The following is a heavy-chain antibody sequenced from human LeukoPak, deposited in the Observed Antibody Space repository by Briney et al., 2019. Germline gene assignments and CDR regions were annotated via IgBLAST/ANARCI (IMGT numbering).Heavy chain of an antibody. V-gene: IGHV4-4*02. D-gene: IGHD3-10*01. CDR3: AGDSYYFGSGSDNTPYNWFDP. Sequence: SETLSLTCAVSRGSISSNNWWSWVRQPPGKRLEWIAEIYHSGSTNYNPSLKSRVTISVDKSKNQFSLKLNSVTAADTAMYYCAGDSYYFGSGSDNTPYNWFDPWGQGTLVTVSS. J-gene: IGHJ5*02. CDR2: IYHSGST. CDR1: RGSISSNNW.